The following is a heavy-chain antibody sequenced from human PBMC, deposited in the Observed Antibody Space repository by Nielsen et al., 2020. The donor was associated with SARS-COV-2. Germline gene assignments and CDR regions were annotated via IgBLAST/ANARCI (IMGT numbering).Heavy chain of an antibody. CDR1: GGSISSYY. CDR2: IYYSGST. D-gene: IGHD3-3*01. CDR3: ARGNYDFWSGYQAAPFDI. V-gene: IGHV4-59*01. Sequence: SETLSLTCTVSGGSISSYYWSWIRQPPGKGLEWIGYIYYSGSTNYNPSLKSRVTISVDTSKNQFSLKLSSVTAADTAVYYCARGNYDFWSGYQAAPFDIWGQGTMVTVSS. J-gene: IGHJ3*02.